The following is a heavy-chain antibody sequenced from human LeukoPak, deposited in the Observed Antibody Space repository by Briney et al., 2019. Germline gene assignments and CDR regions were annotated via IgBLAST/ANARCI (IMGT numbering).Heavy chain of an antibody. V-gene: IGHV3-49*04. CDR1: GLTFGDYA. D-gene: IGHD3-10*01. CDR3: TREYYYGSGSYDY. J-gene: IGHJ4*02. Sequence: GGSLRLSCIASGLTFGDYAMSWVRQAPGKGLEWVGFIRNKAYGGTTEYAASVKDRFTISRDDSKSIAYLQMNSLKTEDTAVYYCTREYYYGSGSYDYWGQGALVTVSS. CDR2: IRNKAYGGTT.